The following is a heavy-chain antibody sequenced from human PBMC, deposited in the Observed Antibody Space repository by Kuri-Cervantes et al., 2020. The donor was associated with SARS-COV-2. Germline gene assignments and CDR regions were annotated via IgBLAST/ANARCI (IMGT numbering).Heavy chain of an antibody. D-gene: IGHD4-17*01. V-gene: IGHV4-31*02. CDR1: GGSISSGGYY. CDR2: VYYNGNT. J-gene: IGHJ3*01. Sequence: SCTVSGGSISSGGYYWSWVRQHPGRGPEWIGYVYYNGNTFYSPSLKSRVTMSIDTSRNQFSLRLGSVTAADTAVYYCARGGTTVPTSGAFDFWGQGTLVTVSS. CDR3: ARGGTTVPTSGAFDF.